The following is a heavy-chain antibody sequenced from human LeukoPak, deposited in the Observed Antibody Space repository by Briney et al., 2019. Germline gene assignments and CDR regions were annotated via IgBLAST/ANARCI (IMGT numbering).Heavy chain of an antibody. J-gene: IGHJ4*02. D-gene: IGHD3-10*01. CDR2: IKQDGSEK. CDR1: GFTFSNYW. CDR3: ARWATSYDF. V-gene: IGHV3-7*01. Sequence: GGSLRLSCAASGFTFSNYWMSWVRQAPGKGLEWVANIKQDGSEKYYVDSVTGRFTISRDNAKNSLYLQMNGLRAEDTAVYYCARWATSYDFWGQGTLSPSPQ.